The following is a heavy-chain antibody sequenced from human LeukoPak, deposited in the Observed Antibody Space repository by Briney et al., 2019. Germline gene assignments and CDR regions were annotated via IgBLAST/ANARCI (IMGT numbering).Heavy chain of an antibody. V-gene: IGHV4-4*07. CDR1: GGSMSDNC. CDR3: ARGGYSGYVR. Sequence: SETLSLTCSVSGGSMSDNCWSWIRQSAGRGLEWIGRVFTIGTTKYNPALESRVTMSADTSKNQFSLKLSSVTAADTAVYYCARGGYSGYVRWGQGTMVTVSS. CDR2: VFTIGTT. J-gene: IGHJ3*01. D-gene: IGHD5-12*01.